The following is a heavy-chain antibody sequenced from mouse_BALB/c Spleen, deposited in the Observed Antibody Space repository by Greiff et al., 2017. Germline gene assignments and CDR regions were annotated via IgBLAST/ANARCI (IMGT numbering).Heavy chain of an antibody. V-gene: IGHV5-6-3*01. Sequence: EVQLVESGGGLVQPGGSLKLSCAASGFTFSSYGMSWVRQTPDKRLELVATINSNGGSTYYPDSVKGRFTISRDNAKNTLYLQMSSLKSEDTAMYYCASGGNWAWFAYWGQGTLVTVSA. CDR3: ASGGNWAWFAY. CDR2: INSNGGST. D-gene: IGHD4-1*01. J-gene: IGHJ3*01. CDR1: GFTFSSYG.